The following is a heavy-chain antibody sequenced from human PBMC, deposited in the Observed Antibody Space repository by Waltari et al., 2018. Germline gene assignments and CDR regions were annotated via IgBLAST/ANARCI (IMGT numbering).Heavy chain of an antibody. J-gene: IGHJ6*02. Sequence: QVQLVQSGAEVKKPGASVKVSCKASGYTFTSYAMHWVRQAPGKRLEWMGWINAGNGNTKYSQKFQGRVTITRDTSASTAYMELSSLRSEDTAVYYCATGLAAIYYYYGMDVWGQGTTVTVSS. D-gene: IGHD6-25*01. CDR3: ATGLAAIYYYYGMDV. V-gene: IGHV1-3*01. CDR2: INAGNGNT. CDR1: GYTFTSYA.